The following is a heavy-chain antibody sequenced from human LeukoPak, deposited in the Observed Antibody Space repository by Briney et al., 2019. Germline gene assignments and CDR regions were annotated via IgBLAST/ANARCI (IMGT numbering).Heavy chain of an antibody. CDR1: GYTFTSYY. J-gene: IGHJ5*02. V-gene: IGHV1-46*01. Sequence: ASVKVSCKASGYTFTSYYMHWVRQATGQGLEWMGIINPSGGSTSYAQKFQGRVTMTRDTSTSTVYMELSSLRSEDTAVYYCAREGLMGYCSGGSCYSIPQFDPWGQGTLVAVSS. CDR2: INPSGGST. D-gene: IGHD2-15*01. CDR3: AREGLMGYCSGGSCYSIPQFDP.